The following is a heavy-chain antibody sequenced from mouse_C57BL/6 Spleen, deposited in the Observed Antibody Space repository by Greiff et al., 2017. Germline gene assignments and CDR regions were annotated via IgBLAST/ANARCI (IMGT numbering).Heavy chain of an antibody. CDR3: ARSGNADAMDY. CDR2: IYPGDGDT. V-gene: IGHV1-82*01. J-gene: IGHJ4*01. D-gene: IGHD1-3*01. CDR1: GYAFSSYW. Sequence: VQLQQSGPELVKPGASVKISCKASGYAFSSYWMNWVKQRPGKGLEWIGRIYPGDGDTNYNGKFKGKATLTADKSSSTAYMQLSSLTSEDSAVXFCARSGNADAMDYWGQGTSVTVSS.